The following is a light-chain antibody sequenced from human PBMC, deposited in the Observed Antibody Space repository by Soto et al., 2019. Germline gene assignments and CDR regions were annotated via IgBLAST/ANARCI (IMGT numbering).Light chain of an antibody. Sequence: DIQLTQSPSFLSATVGERVTITCRASQGISTYLAWYQQKPGRAPKPLIYDASSLQSGVPSRFSGSGSGTDFTLTISSLQPEDFATYYCQQYNSYPLTFGGGTKVDIK. CDR3: QQYNSYPLT. V-gene: IGKV1-16*01. J-gene: IGKJ4*01. CDR2: DAS. CDR1: QGISTY.